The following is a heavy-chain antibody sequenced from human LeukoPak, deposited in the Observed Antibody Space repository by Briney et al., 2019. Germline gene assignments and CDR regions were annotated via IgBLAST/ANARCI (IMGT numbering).Heavy chain of an antibody. CDR1: GFTFDDYA. Sequence: GGSLRLSCVASGFTFDDYAMHLVRQAPGKGLEWVSGISWNSGSIGYADSVKGRFTISRDNAKHSLYLQMNSLRAEDTALYYCAKDSEYSSSAVFDYWGQGTLVTVSS. V-gene: IGHV3-9*01. D-gene: IGHD6-6*01. CDR3: AKDSEYSSSAVFDY. CDR2: ISWNSGSI. J-gene: IGHJ4*02.